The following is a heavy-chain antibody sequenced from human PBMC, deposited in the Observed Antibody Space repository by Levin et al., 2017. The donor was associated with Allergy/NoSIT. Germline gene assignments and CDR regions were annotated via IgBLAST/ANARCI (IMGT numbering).Heavy chain of an antibody. CDR1: GFTFSSYG. Sequence: GGSLRLSCAASGFTFSSYGMHWVRQAPGKGLEWVAVIWYDGSNKYYADSVKGRFTISRDNSKNTLYLQMNSLRAEDTAVYYCAREYSSSWYYYYYGMDVWGQGTTVTVSS. J-gene: IGHJ6*02. V-gene: IGHV3-33*01. CDR2: IWYDGSNK. CDR3: AREYSSSWYYYYYGMDV. D-gene: IGHD6-13*01.